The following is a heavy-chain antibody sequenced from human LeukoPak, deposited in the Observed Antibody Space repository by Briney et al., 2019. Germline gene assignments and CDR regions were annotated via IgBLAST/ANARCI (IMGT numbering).Heavy chain of an antibody. Sequence: GGSLRLSCAASGFTFSRYNMNWVRQAPGKGLEWVSSISTSSSYIYYADSVKGRFTISRDNAKNSLYLQMNSLRAEDTAVYYCARDMHGLYFDLWGRGTLVTVSS. J-gene: IGHJ2*01. CDR2: ISTSSSYI. CDR3: ARDMHGLYFDL. V-gene: IGHV3-21*01. D-gene: IGHD2-2*01. CDR1: GFTFSRYN.